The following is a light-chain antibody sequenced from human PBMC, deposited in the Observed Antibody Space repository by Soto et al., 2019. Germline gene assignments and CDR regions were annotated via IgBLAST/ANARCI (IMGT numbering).Light chain of an antibody. Sequence: QSALKQPASGSGCPGQSITISCTRTSSDVGSYNLVSWYQQHPGKAPKLMIYEVSKRPSGVSNRFSGSKSGNTASLTISGLQAEDEADYYCCSYAGSSTYVFGTGTKVTVL. CDR3: CSYAGSSTYV. CDR1: SSDVGSYNL. CDR2: EVS. V-gene: IGLV2-23*02. J-gene: IGLJ1*01.